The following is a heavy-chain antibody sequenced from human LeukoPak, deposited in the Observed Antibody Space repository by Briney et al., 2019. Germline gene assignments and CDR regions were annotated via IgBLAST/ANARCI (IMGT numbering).Heavy chain of an antibody. V-gene: IGHV4-61*08. D-gene: IGHD6-6*01. Sequence: SETLSLTCTVSGGSISSGDYYWSWIRQPPGKGLEWIGYIYYSGSTNYNPSLKSRVTISVDTSKNQFSLKLSSVTAADTAVYYCARSITPYSSSSEGVYYFDYWGQGTLVTVSS. J-gene: IGHJ4*02. CDR1: GGSISSGDYY. CDR3: ARSITPYSSSSEGVYYFDY. CDR2: IYYSGST.